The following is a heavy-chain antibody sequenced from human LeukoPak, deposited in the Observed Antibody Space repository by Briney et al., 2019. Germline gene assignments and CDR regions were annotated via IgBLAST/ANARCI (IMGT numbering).Heavy chain of an antibody. CDR3: ARDSPGSSRFYHYYGLDV. CDR1: RFAFSTYW. D-gene: IGHD6-6*01. J-gene: IGHJ6*01. V-gene: IGHV3-7*05. CDR2: IKEDGSEK. Sequence: VGSLRLSCAASRFAFSTYWMSWVRQAPGKGLEWVANIKEDGSEKYYVDSVKGRFTIYRDNAKNSLYLQMNRLRAEDTAVYYCARDSPGSSRFYHYYGLDVWGQGTTVSVSS.